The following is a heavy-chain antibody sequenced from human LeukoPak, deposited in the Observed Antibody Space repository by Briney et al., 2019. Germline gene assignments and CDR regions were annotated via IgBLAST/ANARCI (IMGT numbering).Heavy chain of an antibody. CDR2: IYYSGST. CDR1: GGSISSISYY. J-gene: IGHJ4*02. V-gene: IGHV4-39*07. D-gene: IGHD3-22*01. CDR3: ARGSYYDSSGSSFDY. Sequence: SETRSLTCTVSGGSISSISYYWGWILQPPGRGREWIGSIYYSGSTYYNPSLKSRTTISVDTSKNQVSLKLSTVTAADTAVYYCARGSYYDSSGSSFDYWGQGTLVTVSS.